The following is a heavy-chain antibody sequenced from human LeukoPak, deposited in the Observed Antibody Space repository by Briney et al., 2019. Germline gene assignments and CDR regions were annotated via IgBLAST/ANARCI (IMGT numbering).Heavy chain of an antibody. J-gene: IGHJ4*02. CDR2: INPNSGGT. Sequence: ASVKVSCKASGYTFTGYYIHWVRQAPGQGLEWVGWINPNSGGTNYAQRFQGRVTMTRDTSISTAYMELSRLISDDTAVYYCTRGMLMITFGGVPSPTYDYWGRGTLVTVSS. CDR1: GYTFTGYY. V-gene: IGHV1-2*02. D-gene: IGHD3-16*01. CDR3: TRGMLMITFGGVPSPTYDY.